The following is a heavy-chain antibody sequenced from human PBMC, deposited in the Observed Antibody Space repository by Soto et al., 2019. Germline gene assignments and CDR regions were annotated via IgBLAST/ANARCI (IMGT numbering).Heavy chain of an antibody. Sequence: SETLSLTCAVYGGSFSGYYWSWIRQPPGKGLEWIGEINHSGSTNYNPSLKSRVTISVDTSKNQFSLKLSSVTAADTAVYYCASLVGEQWLVTYWGQGTLVTVSS. CDR3: ASLVGEQWLVTY. V-gene: IGHV4-34*01. D-gene: IGHD6-19*01. J-gene: IGHJ4*02. CDR2: INHSGST. CDR1: GGSFSGYY.